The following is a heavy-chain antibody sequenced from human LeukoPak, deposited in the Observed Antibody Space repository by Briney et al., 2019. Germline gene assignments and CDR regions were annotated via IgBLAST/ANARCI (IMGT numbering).Heavy chain of an antibody. CDR3: AKDTAVQFLEPAF. J-gene: IGHJ4*02. Sequence: GGSLRLSCAASGFTFNTYGMHWVRQAPGKGLEWVAAIWFDGSVKHYSDAVKDRFTISRDNSLNTLYLQMNSLRVEDTAIYYCAKDTAVQFLEPAFWGQGTLVTVSS. CDR1: GFTFNTYG. D-gene: IGHD3-3*01. CDR2: IWFDGSVK. V-gene: IGHV3-33*06.